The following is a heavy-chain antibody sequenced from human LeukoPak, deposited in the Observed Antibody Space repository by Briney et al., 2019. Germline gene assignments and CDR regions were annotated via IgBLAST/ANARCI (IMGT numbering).Heavy chain of an antibody. Sequence: GGSLRLSCAASGFTFSSYWMHWVRQAPGKGLVWVSRISPDGSTTGHADSVKGRFTLSRDNAKNTLYLQMNSLRAEDTAVYYCARDPLGTRPGFDYWGQGTLVTVSS. CDR2: ISPDGSTT. CDR1: GFTFSSYW. CDR3: ARDPLGTRPGFDY. J-gene: IGHJ4*02. V-gene: IGHV3-74*01. D-gene: IGHD1-1*01.